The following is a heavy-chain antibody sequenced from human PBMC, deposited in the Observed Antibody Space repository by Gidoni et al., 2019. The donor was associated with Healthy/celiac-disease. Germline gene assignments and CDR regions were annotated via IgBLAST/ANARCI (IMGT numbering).Heavy chain of an antibody. CDR2: MNPNSGNT. D-gene: IGHD1-26*01. Sequence: QVQLVQSGAEVKKPGASVKVSCTASGYTFTSYDINWVRQATGQGLEWMGWMNPNSGNTGYAQKFQGRVTMTRNTSISTAYMELSSLRSEDTAVYYCARVQPYGKELQDAFDIWGQGTMVTVSS. CDR1: GYTFTSYD. CDR3: ARVQPYGKELQDAFDI. V-gene: IGHV1-8*01. J-gene: IGHJ3*02.